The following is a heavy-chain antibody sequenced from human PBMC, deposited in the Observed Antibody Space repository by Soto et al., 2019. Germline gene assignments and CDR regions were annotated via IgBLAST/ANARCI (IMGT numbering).Heavy chain of an antibody. CDR2: IYYTGAA. J-gene: IGHJ4*02. CDR1: GGSIDTGGFY. D-gene: IGHD2-21*01. CDR3: ASGTFNDISFDS. V-gene: IGHV4-31*03. Sequence: QVQLQESGPGLVKPSQTLTLTCSVSGGSIDTGGFYWSWARQLPGKVLHWIGYIYYTGAAYYNPALKSRVVISLDTSANQFSLSLTSLTAADTAVYYCASGTFNDISFDSWGQGRLVTVSS.